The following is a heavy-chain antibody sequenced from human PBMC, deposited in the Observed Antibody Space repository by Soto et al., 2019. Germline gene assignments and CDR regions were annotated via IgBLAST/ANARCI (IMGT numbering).Heavy chain of an antibody. CDR2: INPSGGST. CDR1: GYTFTSYY. J-gene: IGHJ6*02. V-gene: IGHV1-46*01. D-gene: IGHD5-12*01. Sequence: VASVKVSCKASGYTFTSYYMHWVRQAPGQGLEWMGIINPSGGSTSYAQKFQGRVTMTRDTSTSTVYMELSSLRSEDTAVYYCASPLEGMVATSRYYYYGMDVWGQGTTVTVSS. CDR3: ASPLEGMVATSRYYYYGMDV.